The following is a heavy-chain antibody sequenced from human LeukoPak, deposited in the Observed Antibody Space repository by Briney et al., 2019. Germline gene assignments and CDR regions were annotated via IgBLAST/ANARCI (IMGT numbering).Heavy chain of an antibody. CDR3: ARGRRFDIVVVPAAITDY. J-gene: IGHJ4*02. CDR1: GFTFSSYA. CDR2: ISGSSGTI. D-gene: IGHD2-2*01. V-gene: IGHV3-48*01. Sequence: PGGSLRLSCAASGFTFSSYAMNWVRQAPGKGLEWVSYISGSSGTIYYADSVKGRFTISRDNSKNTLYLQMNSLRAEDTAVYYCARGRRFDIVVVPAAITDYWGQGTLVTVSS.